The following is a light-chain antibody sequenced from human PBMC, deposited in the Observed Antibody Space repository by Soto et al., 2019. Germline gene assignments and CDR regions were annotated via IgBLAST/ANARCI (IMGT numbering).Light chain of an antibody. CDR2: HAS. CDR3: QQYQNLWT. CDR1: QNIRRN. J-gene: IGKJ1*01. Sequence: MVMAQSPATLSVSPGERGTLSCRASQNIRRNLAWYQQKPGQAPRLLIYHASTRATGIPARFTGGGSGTEFTLTISGLQSEDFALYYCQQYQNLWTFGQGTKVDIK. V-gene: IGKV3-15*01.